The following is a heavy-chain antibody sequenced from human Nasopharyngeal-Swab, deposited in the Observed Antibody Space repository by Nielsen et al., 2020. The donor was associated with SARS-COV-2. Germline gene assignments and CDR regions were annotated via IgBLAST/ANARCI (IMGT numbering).Heavy chain of an antibody. D-gene: IGHD6-25*01. CDR3: ATTGYSSGYYVH. CDR1: SGSVGSYY. V-gene: IGHV4-34*01. J-gene: IGHJ4*02. Sequence: GSLRLSCTVSSGSVGSYYWSWIRQPPGKGLEWIGEINHSGSTNYNPSLESRVTLSVDTSKNQFSLNLISVTAADTAVYYCATTGYSSGYYVHWGQGVLVTVSS. CDR2: INHSGST.